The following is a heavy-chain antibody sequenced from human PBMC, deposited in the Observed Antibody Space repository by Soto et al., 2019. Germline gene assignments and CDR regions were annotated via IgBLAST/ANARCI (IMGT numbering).Heavy chain of an antibody. V-gene: IGHV3-53*01. CDR2: IYNDGTT. Sequence: PGGSLRLSCTAYGLGVRNNYMSWVRQAPGMGLEWVSVIYNDGTTYYADSVKGRFTLSRDTPKNTLSLQMDSLRAEDTAVYYCVRPLPSGRNYGMDVWGQGTTVTVSS. CDR1: GLGVRNNY. J-gene: IGHJ6*02. CDR3: VRPLPSGRNYGMDV. D-gene: IGHD3-10*01.